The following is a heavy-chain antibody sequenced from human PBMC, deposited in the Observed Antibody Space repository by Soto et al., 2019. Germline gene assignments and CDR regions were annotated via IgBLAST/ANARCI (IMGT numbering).Heavy chain of an antibody. J-gene: IGHJ6*02. CDR3: AKDRTDYYYYYDMDV. CDR1: GFTFSNYG. Sequence: PGGSLRLSCAASGFTFSNYGMHWVRQAPGKGLEWVAVISYDGNNKYYADSVKGRFTISRDTSKNTLYLQMKSLRADDTAVYYCAKDRTDYYYYYDMDVWGQGTTVTVSS. CDR2: ISYDGNNK. V-gene: IGHV3-30*18.